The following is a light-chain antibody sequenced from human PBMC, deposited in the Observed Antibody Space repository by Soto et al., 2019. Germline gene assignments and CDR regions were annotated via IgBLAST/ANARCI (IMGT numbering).Light chain of an antibody. V-gene: IGKV1-27*01. J-gene: IGKJ1*01. CDR1: QDISNY. CDR2: AAS. Sequence: DIQMTQSPSSLSASVGDRVTITCRASQDISNYFAWYAQKPGKVPWLRIFAASTLQSGVPSRFNGGGSGTDFTVTISSLQHEDVATYYCQTYSGAPRTFGQGTTVEIK. CDR3: QTYSGAPRT.